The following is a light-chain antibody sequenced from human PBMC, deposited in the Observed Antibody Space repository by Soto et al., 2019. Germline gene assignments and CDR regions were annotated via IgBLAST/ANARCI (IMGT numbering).Light chain of an antibody. V-gene: IGKV3-20*01. J-gene: IGKJ2*01. CDR1: QSVSSSY. Sequence: EIVLTQSPGTLSLSPGEGATLSCRARQSVSSSYLAWYQQKPGQAPRLLIYGASSRATGIPDRFSGSGSGTDFTLTISRLEPEDFAVYYCQQYGSSGYTFGQGTKLEIK. CDR3: QQYGSSGYT. CDR2: GAS.